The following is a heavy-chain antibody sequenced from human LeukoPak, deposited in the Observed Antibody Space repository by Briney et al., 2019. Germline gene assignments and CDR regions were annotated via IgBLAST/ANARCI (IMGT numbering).Heavy chain of an antibody. CDR2: IKQDGSEK. CDR1: GFTFSSYW. Sequence: GGSLRLSCAASGFTFSSYWMSWVRQAPGKGLEWVANIKQDGSEKYYVDSVKGRFTISRDNAKNSLYLQMNSLRAEDTAVYYCARPYDFWSGYHDYWGQGTLVTVSS. J-gene: IGHJ4*02. CDR3: ARPYDFWSGYHDY. V-gene: IGHV3-7*01. D-gene: IGHD3-3*01.